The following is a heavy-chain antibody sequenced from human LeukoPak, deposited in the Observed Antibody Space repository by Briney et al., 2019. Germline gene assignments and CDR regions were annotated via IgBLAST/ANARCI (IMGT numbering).Heavy chain of an antibody. CDR2: ISGSGGNT. V-gene: IGHV3-23*01. D-gene: IGHD4-17*01. J-gene: IGHJ4*02. CDR1: GFTFSSYA. Sequence: TGGSLRLSCAASGFTFSSYAMSWVRQAPGKGLEWVSVISGSGGNTYYADSVKGRFTISRDNSKNTLYLQMNSLRAEDTAVYYCAKENTKRSFRPGEATVTKGYFDYWGQGTLVTVSS. CDR3: AKENTKRSFRPGEATVTKGYFDY.